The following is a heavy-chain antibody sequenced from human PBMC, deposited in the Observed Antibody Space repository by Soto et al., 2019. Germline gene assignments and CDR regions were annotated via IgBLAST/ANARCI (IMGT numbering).Heavy chain of an antibody. D-gene: IGHD2-15*01. CDR3: ARDQGYCSGGSCYVAGY. V-gene: IGHV3-74*01. J-gene: IGHJ4*02. CDR2: INSDGSST. CDR1: GFTFSSYW. Sequence: GGSLRLSCAASGFTFSSYWMHWVRQAPGKGLVWVSRINSDGSSTGYADSVMGRFTISRDNAKNTLYLQMNSLRAEDTAVYYCARDQGYCSGGSCYVAGYWGQGTLVTVSS.